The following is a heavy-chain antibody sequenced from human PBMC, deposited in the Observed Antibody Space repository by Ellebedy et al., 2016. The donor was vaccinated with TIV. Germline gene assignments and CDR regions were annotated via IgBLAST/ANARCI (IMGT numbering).Heavy chain of an antibody. CDR2: ISYDGSNK. CDR3: ARSHSSGYFFTGGAFDI. V-gene: IGHV3-30-3*01. J-gene: IGHJ3*02. D-gene: IGHD3-22*01. CDR1: GFTFSSYA. Sequence: GESLKISXAASGFTFSSYAMHWVRQAPGKGLEWVAVISYDGSNKYYADSVKGRFTISRDNSKNTLYLQMNSLRAEDTAVYYCARSHSSGYFFTGGAFDIWGQGTMVTVSS.